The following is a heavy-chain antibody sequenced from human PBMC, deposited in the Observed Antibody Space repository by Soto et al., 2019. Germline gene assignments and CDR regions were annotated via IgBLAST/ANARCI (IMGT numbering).Heavy chain of an antibody. D-gene: IGHD3-3*01. CDR2: VSYDGTNK. V-gene: IGHV3-30*18. Sequence: QVQLVESGGGVVQPGRSLRLSCAASGFTFSSFGMHWVRQTPGKGLEWAAVVSYDGTNKYYADSVKGRFTISRDNSKNTLYLQMDSLRPEDTAVYYCAKTITIFGPSAYLGGSRGRGALIDSWGQGTLVTVSS. CDR1: GFTFSSFG. CDR3: AKTITIFGPSAYLGGSRGRGALIDS. J-gene: IGHJ4*02.